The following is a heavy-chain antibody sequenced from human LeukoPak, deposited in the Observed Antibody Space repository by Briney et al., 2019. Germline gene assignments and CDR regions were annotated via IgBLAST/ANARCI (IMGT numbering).Heavy chain of an antibody. CDR1: GFTFSSYA. D-gene: IGHD5-24*01. V-gene: IGHV3-21*01. CDR2: ISSGSSYI. J-gene: IGHJ4*02. CDR3: VRDRDPGEGRSFDY. Sequence: GGSLRLPCVDSGFTFSSYAMNWVRQAPGKGLEWVSSISSGSSYIHYADSVKGRFTISRDNAKNSLYLQMNSLRGEDTAVYYCVRDRDPGEGRSFDYWGQGALVTVSS.